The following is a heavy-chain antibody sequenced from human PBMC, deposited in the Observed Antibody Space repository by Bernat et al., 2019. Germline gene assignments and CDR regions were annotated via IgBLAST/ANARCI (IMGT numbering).Heavy chain of an antibody. D-gene: IGHD6-19*01. J-gene: IGHJ6*02. V-gene: IGHV1-2*04. CDR1: GYTFSAYY. CDR2: IDPNSGDI. CDR3: AGDPRRWIAGTGTYYFGLDV. Sequence: QVQLVQSGAEVKKPSSSVKVSCKASGYTFSAYYIHWVRQAPGQGLEWMGWIDPNSGDINYAQKFQGWVTMTRDTGMSTVYLELSADDTAIYYCAGDPRRWIAGTGTYYFGLDVCGQGTTVTV.